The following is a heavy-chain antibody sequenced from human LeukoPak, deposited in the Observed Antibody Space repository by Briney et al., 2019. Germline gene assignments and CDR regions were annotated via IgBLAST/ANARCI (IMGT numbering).Heavy chain of an antibody. D-gene: IGHD6-19*01. Sequence: SETLSLTCTVSGGSISSYYWSWIRQPPGKGLEWIGYIYYSGSTNYNPSLKSRVTISVDTSKNQFSLKLSSVTAADTAVYYCARTGPYSSGPADYWGQGTLVTVSS. CDR3: ARTGPYSSGPADY. J-gene: IGHJ4*02. V-gene: IGHV4-59*08. CDR1: GGSISSYY. CDR2: IYYSGST.